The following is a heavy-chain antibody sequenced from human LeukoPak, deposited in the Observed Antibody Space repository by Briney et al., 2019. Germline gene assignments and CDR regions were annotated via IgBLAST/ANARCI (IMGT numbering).Heavy chain of an antibody. CDR1: GGSISSSSYY. J-gene: IGHJ4*02. CDR2: IYYSGST. CDR3: ARPGSVFGVFDY. V-gene: IGHV4-39*01. Sequence: KSSETLSLTCTVSGGSISSSSYYWGWIRQPPGKGLEWIGSIYYSGSTYYNPSLKSRVTISVDTSKNQFSLTLSSVTAADTAVYYCARPGSVFGVFDYWAREPWSPSPQ. D-gene: IGHD5/OR15-5a*01.